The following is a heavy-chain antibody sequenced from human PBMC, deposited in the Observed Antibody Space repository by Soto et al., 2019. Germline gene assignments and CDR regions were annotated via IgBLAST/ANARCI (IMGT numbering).Heavy chain of an antibody. CDR2: IYYSGST. CDR1: GVSISSYY. D-gene: IGHD4-17*01. Sequence: PSVTLSLTCTVSGVSISSYYWSLIRQPPGKGLGWIGYIYYSGSTNYNPSLKSRVTISVDTSKNQFSLKLSSVTAADTAVYYCARLGLEYYYYYMDVWGKGTTVTVSS. CDR3: ARLGLEYYYYYMDV. V-gene: IGHV4-59*08. J-gene: IGHJ6*03.